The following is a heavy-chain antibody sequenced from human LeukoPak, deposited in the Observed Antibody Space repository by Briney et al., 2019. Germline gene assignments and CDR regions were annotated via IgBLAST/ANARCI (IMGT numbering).Heavy chain of an antibody. D-gene: IGHD6-19*01. CDR3: ARERNLEIAVAGTIFNY. CDR2: ISSDGSNN. V-gene: IGHV3-30*03. Sequence: GGSLRLSCAASGFTFSSYGMHWVRQAPGKGLEWVAVISSDGSNNYYADSVKGRFTISRDNSKNMLYLQMNSLRAEDTAVYYCARERNLEIAVAGTIFNYWGQGTLVTVSS. J-gene: IGHJ4*02. CDR1: GFTFSSYG.